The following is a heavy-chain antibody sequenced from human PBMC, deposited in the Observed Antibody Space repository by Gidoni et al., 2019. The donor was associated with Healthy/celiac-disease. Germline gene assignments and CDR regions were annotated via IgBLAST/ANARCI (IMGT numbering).Heavy chain of an antibody. CDR1: GFTFSSYG. V-gene: IGHV3-30*18. D-gene: IGHD4-17*01. Sequence: QVQLVESGGGVVQPGRSLRLSCAASGFTFSSYGMHWVRQAPGTGLEWVAVISYDGSNKYYADSVKGRFTISRDNSKNTLYLQMNSLRAEDTAVYYCAKPNLYGDYVYWYFDLWGRGTLVTVSS. CDR3: AKPNLYGDYVYWYFDL. J-gene: IGHJ2*01. CDR2: ISYDGSNK.